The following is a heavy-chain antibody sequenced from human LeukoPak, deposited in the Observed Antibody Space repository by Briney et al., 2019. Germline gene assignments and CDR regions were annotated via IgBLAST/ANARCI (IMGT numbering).Heavy chain of an antibody. CDR2: ISPHNGDT. D-gene: IGHD3-10*01. J-gene: IGHJ4*02. V-gene: IGHV1-18*01. CDR3: ASTGYGSGSDDFDF. CDR1: GYTFTRYG. Sequence: ASVKVSCKTSGYTFTRYGVSWVRQAPGQGLEWMGWISPHNGDTDYAQKFKDRVTMTTDTSTNTVYLELRSLSPDDTAMYYCASTGYGSGSDDFDFWGQGTLVTVSS.